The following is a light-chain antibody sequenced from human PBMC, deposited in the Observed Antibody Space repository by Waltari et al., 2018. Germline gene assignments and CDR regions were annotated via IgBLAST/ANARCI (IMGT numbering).Light chain of an antibody. V-gene: IGLV3-19*01. J-gene: IGLJ3*02. CDR1: SLRQSF. Sequence: SSELSQDPAVSVALGQTVRITCQGDSLRQSFASWYQQKPGQAPVLVVFGVGNRPSGIPDRFSGSKSGNTAFLTITGTQADDEADHYCNSRDISGNHWVFGGGTRLTVL. CDR3: NSRDISGNHWV. CDR2: GVG.